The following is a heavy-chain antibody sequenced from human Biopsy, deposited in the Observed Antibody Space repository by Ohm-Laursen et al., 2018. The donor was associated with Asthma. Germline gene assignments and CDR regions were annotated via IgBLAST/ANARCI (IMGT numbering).Heavy chain of an antibody. J-gene: IGHJ4*02. CDR2: IYYIGST. CDR3: AGFCSGGNCPDH. Sequence: SETLSLTCTVSGGSISSGTNYWSWIRQHPGKGLEWIGYIYYIGSTSYNPSLKSRVTISVDTSKKQISLRLSSVIAADTAVYYCAGFCSGGNCPDHWGQGTLVTVSS. CDR1: GGSISSGTNY. D-gene: IGHD2-15*01. V-gene: IGHV4-61*01.